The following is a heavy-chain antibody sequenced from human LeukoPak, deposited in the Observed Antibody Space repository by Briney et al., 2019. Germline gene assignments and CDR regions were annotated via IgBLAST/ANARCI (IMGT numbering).Heavy chain of an antibody. Sequence: SETLSLTCTVSGGSISSHYWSWIRQPPGKGLEWIGYIYYSGSTNYNPSLKSRVTISVDTSKNQFSLKLSSVTAADTAVYYCARAPGYYGSGSYYYFDYWGQGTLATVSS. CDR2: IYYSGST. CDR1: GGSISSHY. J-gene: IGHJ4*02. V-gene: IGHV4-59*11. D-gene: IGHD3-10*01. CDR3: ARAPGYYGSGSYYYFDY.